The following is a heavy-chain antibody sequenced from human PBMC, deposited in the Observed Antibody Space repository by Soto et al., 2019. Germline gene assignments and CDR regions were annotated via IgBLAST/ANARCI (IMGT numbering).Heavy chain of an antibody. CDR3: ARDHRRGYCSSTSCSDAFDI. Sequence: SETLSLTCTVSGGSISSYYWSWIRQPPGKGLEWIGYIYYSGSTNYNPSLKSRVTISVDTSKNQFSLKLSSVTAADTAVYYCARDHRRGYCSSTSCSDAFDIWGQMTMVTVSS. V-gene: IGHV4-59*01. D-gene: IGHD2-2*01. J-gene: IGHJ3*02. CDR2: IYYSGST. CDR1: GGSISSYY.